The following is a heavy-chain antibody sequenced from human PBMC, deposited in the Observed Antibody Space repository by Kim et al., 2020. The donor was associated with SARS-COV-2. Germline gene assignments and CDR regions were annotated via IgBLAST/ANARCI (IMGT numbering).Heavy chain of an antibody. V-gene: IGHV5-10-1*01. CDR3: ARPRAYYDSSGYGS. Sequence: GESLKISCKVSGYSFTSHHINWVRQMPGKGLEWMGRIDPSDSYTNYNPSFQGHVTISVDKPVSTAYLQWSSLKASDTAIYYCARPRAYYDSSGYGSWGQGTLVTVSS. CDR1: GYSFTSHH. CDR2: IDPSDSYT. J-gene: IGHJ5*02. D-gene: IGHD3-22*01.